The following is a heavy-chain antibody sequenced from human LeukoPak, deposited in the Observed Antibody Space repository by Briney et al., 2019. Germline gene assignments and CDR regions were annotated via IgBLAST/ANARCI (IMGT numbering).Heavy chain of an antibody. D-gene: IGHD2-21*02. Sequence: GGSLRLSCAASGFTFSSYSMNWVRQALGKGLEWVSSISSSSSYIYYADSVKGRFTISRDNAKNSLYLQMNSLRAEDTAVYYCARGYCGGDCYLYYFDYWGQGTLVTVSS. J-gene: IGHJ4*02. CDR1: GFTFSSYS. V-gene: IGHV3-21*01. CDR3: ARGYCGGDCYLYYFDY. CDR2: ISSSSSYI.